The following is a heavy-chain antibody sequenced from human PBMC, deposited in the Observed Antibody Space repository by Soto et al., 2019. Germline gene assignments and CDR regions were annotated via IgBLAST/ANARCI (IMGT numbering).Heavy chain of an antibody. Sequence: QVQLVQSGAEVKKPGSSVKVSCKASGGTFSSYTISWVRQAPGQGLEWMGRIIPILGIANYAQKFQGRVTITADKSTSTAYMELSSLRSEDTAVYYCARAHGVVTNYWYFDLWGRGTLVTVSS. D-gene: IGHD2-15*01. CDR1: GGTFSSYT. J-gene: IGHJ2*01. CDR2: IIPILGIA. CDR3: ARAHGVVTNYWYFDL. V-gene: IGHV1-69*02.